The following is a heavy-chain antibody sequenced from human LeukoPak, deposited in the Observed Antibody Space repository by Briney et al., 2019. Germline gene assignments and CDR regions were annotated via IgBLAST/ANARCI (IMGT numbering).Heavy chain of an antibody. D-gene: IGHD2-15*01. J-gene: IGHJ6*02. V-gene: IGHV3-33*01. CDR2: IWYDGSNK. Sequence: GGSLRLSCAASGFTFSSYGMHWVRQAPGKGLEWVAVIWYDGSNKYYADSVKGRFTISRDNAKNSLYLQMNSLRAEDTALYHCARDRYCSGGSCLGSYGMDVWGQGTTVTVSS. CDR1: GFTFSSYG. CDR3: ARDRYCSGGSCLGSYGMDV.